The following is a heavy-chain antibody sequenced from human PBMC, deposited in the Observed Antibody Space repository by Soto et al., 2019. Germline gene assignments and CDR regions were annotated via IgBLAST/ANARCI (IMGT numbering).Heavy chain of an antibody. J-gene: IGHJ4*02. V-gene: IGHV5-51*01. CDR3: ARGGVSTRTFDY. CDR1: GYNFAGYW. D-gene: IGHD3-3*01. Sequence: PGESLKISCKGSGYNFAGYWIAWVRQMPGKGLELMGIIYPSDSDTRYRPSFQGQVTISADKSISSAYLQWSSLRASDNAMYYCARGGVSTRTFDYWGQGTPVTVSS. CDR2: IYPSDSDT.